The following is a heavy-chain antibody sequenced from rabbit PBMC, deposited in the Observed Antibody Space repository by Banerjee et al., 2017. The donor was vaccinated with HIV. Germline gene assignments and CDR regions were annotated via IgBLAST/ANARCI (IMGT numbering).Heavy chain of an antibody. Sequence: QSLEESGGDLVKPGASLTLTCTASGFSFSNSYWIYWVRQAPGKGLEWIACIYAGSSGSTYYASWAKGRFTISKTSSTTVSLQMTSLTAADTATYFCARGYVGSSGLYFNLWGPGTLVTVS. CDR3: ARGYVGSSGLYFNL. D-gene: IGHD8-1*01. V-gene: IGHV1S40*01. CDR1: GFSFSNSYW. CDR2: IYAGSSGST. J-gene: IGHJ4*01.